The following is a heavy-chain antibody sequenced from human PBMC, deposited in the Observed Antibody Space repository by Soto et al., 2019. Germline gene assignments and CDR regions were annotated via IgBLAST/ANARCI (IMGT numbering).Heavy chain of an antibody. V-gene: IGHV3-9*01. J-gene: IGHJ6*04. Sequence: EVQLVESGGDLVQPGRSLRLSCAASGFTFDEYAMHWVRQTPGKGLEWVSGISWSSGRIGYADSVKGRFTIYRDNAKNSLYLQRNSLRAEDTGLYYCAKDLNVSVVWGVMAVWGKGTTVTVSS. CDR3: AKDLNVSVVWGVMAV. D-gene: IGHD3-10*01. CDR1: GFTFDEYA. CDR2: ISWSSGRI.